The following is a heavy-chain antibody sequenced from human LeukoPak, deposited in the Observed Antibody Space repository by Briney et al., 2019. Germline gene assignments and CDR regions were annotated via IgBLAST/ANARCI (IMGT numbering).Heavy chain of an antibody. V-gene: IGHV4-39*01. CDR3: ARLKDYDSSGP. J-gene: IGHJ5*02. CDR2: IYYSGST. Sequence: PGGSLRLSCTASGFTFSNFWMGWVRQPPGKGLEWIGSIYYSGSTYYNPSLKSRVTISVDTSKNQFSLKLSSVTAADTAVYYCARLKDYDSSGPWGQGTLVTVSS. CDR1: GFTFSNFW. D-gene: IGHD3-22*01.